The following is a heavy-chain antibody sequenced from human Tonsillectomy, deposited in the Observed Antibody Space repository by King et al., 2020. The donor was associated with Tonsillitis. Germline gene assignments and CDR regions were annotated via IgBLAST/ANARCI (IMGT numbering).Heavy chain of an antibody. CDR1: GYTFAGYY. V-gene: IGHV1-2*02. CDR2: INPHSGGT. Sequence: QLVQSGAEVKKPGASVKVSCKASGYTFAGYYMYWVRQAPGQGLEWMGWINPHSGGTNSAQKFQGRVTMTRDTSISTAYMELSGLRSDDTAVYYCARKMAVADPVMDYWGQGTLVTVSS. D-gene: IGHD6-19*01. J-gene: IGHJ4*02. CDR3: ARKMAVADPVMDY.